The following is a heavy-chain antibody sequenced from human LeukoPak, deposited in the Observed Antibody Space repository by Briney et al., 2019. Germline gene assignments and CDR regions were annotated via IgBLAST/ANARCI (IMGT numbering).Heavy chain of an antibody. V-gene: IGHV3-21*01. D-gene: IGHD5-12*01. J-gene: IGHJ4*02. CDR1: GFTFSSYS. CDR2: ISSSSSYI. CDR3: ARVLCSGYDSDY. Sequence: GGSLRLSCAASGFTFSSYSMNWVRQAPGKGLEWVSSISSSSSYIYYADSVKGRFTISRDNAKNSLYLQMNSLRAEDTAVYYCARVLCSGYDSDYWGQGTLVTVSS.